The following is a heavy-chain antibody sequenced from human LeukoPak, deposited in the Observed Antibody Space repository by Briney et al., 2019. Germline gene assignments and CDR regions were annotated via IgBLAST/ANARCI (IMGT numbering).Heavy chain of an antibody. CDR2: IKQDGSEK. CDR1: GFTFSSYW. Sequence: GGSLRLSCAAPGFTFSSYWMSWVRQAPGKGLEWVANIKQDGSEKYYVDSVKGRFTISRDNAKNSLYLQMNSLRAEDTAVYYCARAYYVWGSYRYTSSVWGQGTLVTVSS. CDR3: ARAYYVWGSYRYTSSV. V-gene: IGHV3-7*01. D-gene: IGHD3-16*02. J-gene: IGHJ4*02.